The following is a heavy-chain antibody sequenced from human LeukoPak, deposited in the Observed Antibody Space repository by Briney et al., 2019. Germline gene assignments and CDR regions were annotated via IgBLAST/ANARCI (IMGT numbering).Heavy chain of an antibody. V-gene: IGHV3-69-1*01. D-gene: IGHD3-10*01. CDR3: ARDLVWFGEPKGYYNYMDV. Sequence: GGSLRLSCAASGFTFSTYYMNWVRQAPGKGLEWVSSITTSSYIYYADSVKGRFTISRDNAKNSLYLQMNTLRAEDTAVYYCARDLVWFGEPKGYYNYMDVWGKGTTVTVSS. CDR1: GFTFSTYY. CDR2: ITTSSYI. J-gene: IGHJ6*03.